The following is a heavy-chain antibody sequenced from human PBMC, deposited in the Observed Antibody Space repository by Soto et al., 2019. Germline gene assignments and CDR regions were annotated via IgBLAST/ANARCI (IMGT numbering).Heavy chain of an antibody. Sequence: EVQLLESGGGLVQPGGSLRLSCAASGFTFSSYAMSWVRQAPGKGLEWVSAISGSGGSTYYADSVKGRFTISRDNSKNTLYLQMNSLSAEDTAVYYCAKSPIAYILAGYQGYFDLWGRGTLVTVSS. CDR1: GFTFSSYA. J-gene: IGHJ2*01. CDR2: ISGSGGST. CDR3: AKSPIAYILAGYQGYFDL. D-gene: IGHD3-9*01. V-gene: IGHV3-23*01.